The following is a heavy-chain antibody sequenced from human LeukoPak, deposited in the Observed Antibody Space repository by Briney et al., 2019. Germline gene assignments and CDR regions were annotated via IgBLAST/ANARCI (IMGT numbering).Heavy chain of an antibody. CDR3: ARQGGYGDYGY. V-gene: IGHV5-51*01. D-gene: IGHD4-17*01. CDR1: GYCSTCYW. Sequence: GASLKFSCKGSGYCSTCYWIGWVRAMPGKRLEWMGIIPPSDSDTRYSPSFQGQVTISDDKSISTAYLQWSSLKASDTAMYFCARQGGYGDYGYWGQGTLVTVSS. CDR2: IPPSDSDT. J-gene: IGHJ4*02.